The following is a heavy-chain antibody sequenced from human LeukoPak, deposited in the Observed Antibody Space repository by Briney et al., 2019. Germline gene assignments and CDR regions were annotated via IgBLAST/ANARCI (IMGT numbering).Heavy chain of an antibody. V-gene: IGHV1-8*01. J-gene: IGHJ5*02. CDR3: ARHYCSSTSCYQNWFDP. Sequence: ASVKVSCKASGYTFTSYDINWVRQATGQGLEWMGWMNPNSGNTGYAQKFQGRVTMTRNTSISTAYMELSSLRSEDTAVYYCARHYCSSTSCYQNWFDPWGQGTLVTVSS. CDR2: MNPNSGNT. D-gene: IGHD2-2*01. CDR1: GYTFTSYD.